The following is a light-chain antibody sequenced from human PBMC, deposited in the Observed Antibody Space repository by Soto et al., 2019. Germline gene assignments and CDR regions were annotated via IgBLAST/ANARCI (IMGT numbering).Light chain of an antibody. V-gene: IGLV3-10*01. Sequence: SYELTQPPSVSVSPGQTARITCSGDALSKKYAYWYQQKSGQAPVVVISEDSKRPSGIPERFSGSSSGTMATLTISGAQVEDEADYYCYSTDSSGNHWVFGGGTKLTVL. CDR2: EDS. CDR1: ALSKKY. J-gene: IGLJ3*02. CDR3: YSTDSSGNHWV.